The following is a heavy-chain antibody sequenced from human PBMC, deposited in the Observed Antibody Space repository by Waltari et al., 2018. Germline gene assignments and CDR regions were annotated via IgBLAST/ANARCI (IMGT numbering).Heavy chain of an antibody. V-gene: IGHV4-31*03. CDR3: AREMNPRAPYFDL. Sequence: QVQLQESGPGLVRPSQTLSLTCTVSGGSISRGSYYWGWIRQHPGKGLEWIGYSHHSGGTLCNPSLESRVSIGVDTSKNQFSLKVSSVSAADTAVYYCAREMNPRAPYFDLWGQGALVTVSS. CDR1: GGSISRGSYY. J-gene: IGHJ4*02. CDR2: SHHSGGT.